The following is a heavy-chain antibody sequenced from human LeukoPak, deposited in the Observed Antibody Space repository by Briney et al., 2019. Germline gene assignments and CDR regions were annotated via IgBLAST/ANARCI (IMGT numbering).Heavy chain of an antibody. CDR3: ARALDTAMITPAHAFDI. CDR2: ISSSSSYI. Sequence: GGSLRLSCAASGFTFSSYSMNWVRQAPGKGLEWVSSISSSSSYIYYADSVKGRFTISGDNAKNSLYLQMNSLRAEDTAVYYCARALDTAMITPAHAFDIWGQGTMVTVSS. J-gene: IGHJ3*02. D-gene: IGHD5-18*01. V-gene: IGHV3-21*01. CDR1: GFTFSSYS.